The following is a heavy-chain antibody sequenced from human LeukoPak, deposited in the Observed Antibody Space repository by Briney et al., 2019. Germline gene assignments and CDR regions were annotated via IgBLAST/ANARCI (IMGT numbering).Heavy chain of an antibody. CDR1: GGSISSGGYY. D-gene: IGHD5-24*01. J-gene: IGHJ5*02. CDR2: IYYSGST. Sequence: SETLSLTCTVSGGSISSGGYYWSWIRQHPGKGLEWIGYIYYSGSTNYNPSLKSRVTISVDASKNQFSLKLSSVTAADTAVYYCARRPLLRAGWWFDPWGQGTLVTVSS. CDR3: ARRPLLRAGWWFDP. V-gene: IGHV4-61*08.